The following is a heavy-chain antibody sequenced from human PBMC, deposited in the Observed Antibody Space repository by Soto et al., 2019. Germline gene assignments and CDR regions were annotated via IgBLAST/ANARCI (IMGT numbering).Heavy chain of an antibody. CDR1: GGSISTVGHY. CDR3: AKNQGVELVPLATVDWFDP. V-gene: IGHV4-31*03. CDR2: VYHTGST. Sequence: PSETLSLTCSVSGGSISTVGHYWTWIRQPPGKGLEWIGSVYHTGSTYYSKSLRSRLTISIDTSQNEFSLRLNSVTAADTAVYHCAKNQGVELVPLATVDWFDPWGQGSVVTVSS. J-gene: IGHJ5*02. D-gene: IGHD1-26*01.